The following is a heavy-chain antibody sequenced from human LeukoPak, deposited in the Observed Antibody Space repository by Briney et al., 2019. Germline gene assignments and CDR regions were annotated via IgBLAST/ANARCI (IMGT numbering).Heavy chain of an antibody. Sequence: SETLSLTCSVSGGSINGYYWSWIRQSPEKGLEWIGYISYSGSTNYNPSLKSRVTISLDTSKNQFSLKLSSVTAADSAIYYCARAPTWFDTWGQGTLVTVSS. CDR3: ARAPTWFDT. V-gene: IGHV4-59*01. CDR1: GGSINGYY. J-gene: IGHJ5*02. CDR2: ISYSGST.